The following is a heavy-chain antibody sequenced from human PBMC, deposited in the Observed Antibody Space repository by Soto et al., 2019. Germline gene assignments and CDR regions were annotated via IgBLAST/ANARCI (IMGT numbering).Heavy chain of an antibody. CDR3: ARSTRPPAAPQSRFDP. D-gene: IGHD2-2*01. CDR2: INHSGST. CDR1: GGSFSGYY. Sequence: SETLSLTCAVYGGSFSGYYWSWIRQPPGKGLEWIGEINHSGSTNYNPSLKSRVTISVDTSKNQFSLKLSSVTAADTAVYYCARSTRPPAAPQSRFDPWGQGSLVS. V-gene: IGHV4-34*01. J-gene: IGHJ5*02.